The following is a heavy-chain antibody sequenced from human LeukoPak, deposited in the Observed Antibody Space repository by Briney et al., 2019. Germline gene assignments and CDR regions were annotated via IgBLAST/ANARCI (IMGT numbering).Heavy chain of an antibody. J-gene: IGHJ1*01. CDR3: ARVMVVAGNGGYFLY. D-gene: IGHD2-15*01. CDR2: VIPIFGST. Sequence: SVKVSCKASGGSLSSFALNWVRQTPGQGLEWMGGVIPIFGSTNYAQKFQVRVTITADESTNTAYMELNSLRSEDTGVYYCARVMVVAGNGGYFLYWGQGTLVTVSS. V-gene: IGHV1-69*13. CDR1: GGSLSSFA.